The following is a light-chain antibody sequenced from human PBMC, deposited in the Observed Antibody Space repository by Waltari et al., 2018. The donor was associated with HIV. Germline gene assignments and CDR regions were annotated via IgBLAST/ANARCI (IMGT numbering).Light chain of an antibody. CDR1: NIGTKS. J-gene: IGLJ2*01. CDR2: HDN. CDR3: QAWYHSDDPIF. V-gene: IGLV3-21*03. Sequence: SYVLTQPPSVSVAPGKTATITCGGDNIGTKSVQWYQQRPGQAPVLVVYHDNNLPSGVPERFSGSNSGDTATLTISRVEAGDEADYYCQAWYHSDDPIFFGGGTQLTVL.